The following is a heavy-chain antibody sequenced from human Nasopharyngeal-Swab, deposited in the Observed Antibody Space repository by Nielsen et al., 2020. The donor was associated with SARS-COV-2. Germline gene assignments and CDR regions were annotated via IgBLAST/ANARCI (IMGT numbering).Heavy chain of an antibody. CDR2: IYSGGST. Sequence: GGSLRLSCAASGFTVSSNYMSWVRQAPGKGLEWVSVIYSGGSTYYADSVKGRFTISRDNSKNTLYLQMNSLRAEDTAVYYCARDMGYYYGSGSHRPPGMDVWGQGTTVTVSS. CDR1: GFTVSSNY. D-gene: IGHD3-10*01. CDR3: ARDMGYYYGSGSHRPPGMDV. J-gene: IGHJ6*02. V-gene: IGHV3-53*01.